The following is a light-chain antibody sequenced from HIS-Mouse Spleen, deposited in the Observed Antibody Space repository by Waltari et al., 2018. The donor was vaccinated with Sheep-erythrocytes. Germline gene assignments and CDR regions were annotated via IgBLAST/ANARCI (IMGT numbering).Light chain of an antibody. Sequence: QSALTQPAPVSGSPGQSITISCPGTNRAVGSYNIFSLDQQHPRKAPKLMIYEGSKRPSGVSNRFSGSKSGNTASLTISGLQAEDEADYYCCSYAGSSTFHVVFGGGTKLTVL. CDR2: EGS. J-gene: IGLJ2*01. V-gene: IGLV2-23*03. CDR1: NRAVGSYNI. CDR3: CSYAGSSTFHVV.